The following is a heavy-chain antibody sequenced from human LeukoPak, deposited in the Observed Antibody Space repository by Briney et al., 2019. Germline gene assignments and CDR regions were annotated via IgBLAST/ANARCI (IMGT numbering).Heavy chain of an antibody. V-gene: IGHV3-9*01. CDR1: GFTFDDYA. D-gene: IGHD6-13*01. Sequence: GRSLRLSCAASGFTFDDYAMHWVRQAPGRGREWVSGISWNSGSIGYADSVKGRFTISRDNAKNSLYLQMNSLRAEDTALYYCAKDSGSSWRYYFDYWGQGTLVTVSS. J-gene: IGHJ4*02. CDR3: AKDSGSSWRYYFDY. CDR2: ISWNSGSI.